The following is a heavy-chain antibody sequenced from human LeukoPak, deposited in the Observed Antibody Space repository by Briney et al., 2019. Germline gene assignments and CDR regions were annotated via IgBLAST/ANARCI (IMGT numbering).Heavy chain of an antibody. CDR1: GFTFSNYW. CDR2: INQDGSEQ. V-gene: IGHV3-7*01. D-gene: IGHD2-2*01. J-gene: IGHJ4*02. CDR3: ARVGYCSTTSCYWRALDY. Sequence: GGSLRLSCAASGFTFSNYWMSWVRQAPGKGLEWVANINQDGSEQYYVDSVKGRFTISRDNTKNSLYLQMNSLRAEDTAVYYCARVGYCSTTSCYWRALDYWGQGTLVTVSS.